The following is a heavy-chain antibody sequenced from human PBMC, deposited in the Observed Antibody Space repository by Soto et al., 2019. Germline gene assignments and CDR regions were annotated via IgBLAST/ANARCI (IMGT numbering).Heavy chain of an antibody. D-gene: IGHD4-17*01. V-gene: IGHV4-61*01. CDR1: GGSVSSGNYF. CDR2: IHSSGST. CDR3: AILTKPTAVTTAFRGGYGLDV. J-gene: IGHJ6*02. Sequence: SETLSLTCTVSGGSVSSGNYFWSWIRQPPGKGLEWIGYIHSSGSTNYNPSLKSRVTISADTSRNQFSLKLTSVTAADTAVYYCAILTKPTAVTTAFRGGYGLDVWGQGTTVTISS.